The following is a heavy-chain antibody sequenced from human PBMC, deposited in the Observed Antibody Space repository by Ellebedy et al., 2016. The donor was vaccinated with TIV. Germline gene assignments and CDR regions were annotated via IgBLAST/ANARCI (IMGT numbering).Heavy chain of an antibody. J-gene: IGHJ4*02. CDR3: ARGALGSCSGVRCYPFDY. V-gene: IGHV3-48*01. Sequence: GESLKISXAASGFTFSSYPINWVRQAPGKGLEWVSYISSSGSTIYYADSVKGRFTISRDNAKKSLHLQMNSLRAEDAALYYCARGALGSCSGVRCYPFDYWGQGILVSVSS. D-gene: IGHD2-15*01. CDR2: ISSSGSTI. CDR1: GFTFSSYP.